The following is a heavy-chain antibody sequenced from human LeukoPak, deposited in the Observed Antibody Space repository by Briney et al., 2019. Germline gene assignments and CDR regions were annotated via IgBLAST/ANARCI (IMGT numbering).Heavy chain of an antibody. CDR2: IKPDGSDK. J-gene: IGHJ4*02. CDR1: GFTFSSFW. CDR3: ARGGGNIDF. V-gene: IGHV3-7*04. D-gene: IGHD3/OR15-3a*01. Sequence: GGSLRLSCVASGFTFSSFWMSWVRQAPGKGLEWGANIKPDGSDKYFVDSVKGRFTISRDNAKNSLYLQLNSLRAEDTAVYYCARGGGNIDFGGQGTLVTVSS.